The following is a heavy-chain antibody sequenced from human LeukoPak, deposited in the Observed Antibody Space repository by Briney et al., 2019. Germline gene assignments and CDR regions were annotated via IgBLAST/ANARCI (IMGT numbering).Heavy chain of an antibody. CDR2: IYYTGST. CDR1: GGSINSYY. V-gene: IGHV4-59*01. J-gene: IGHJ4*02. Sequence: SETLSLTCTVSGGSINSYYGSWIRQPPGKGLEWIGYIYYTGSTKYNPSLESRVTISVDTSKNQFSVKLSSVTAADTAVYYCARGGCSGGSCYFAVDYWGQGTLVTVSS. D-gene: IGHD2-15*01. CDR3: ARGGCSGGSCYFAVDY.